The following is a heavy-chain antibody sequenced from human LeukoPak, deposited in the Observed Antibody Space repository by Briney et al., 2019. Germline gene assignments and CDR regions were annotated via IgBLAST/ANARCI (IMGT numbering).Heavy chain of an antibody. Sequence: GGSLRLSCAASGFTFSSYDMHWVRQATGKGLEWVSAIGTAGDTYYPGSVKGRFTISRENAKNSLYLQMNSLRAGDTAVYYCARGSCSGWYPDYWGQGTLVTVSS. CDR2: IGTAGDT. CDR3: ARGSCSGWYPDY. CDR1: GFTFSSYD. V-gene: IGHV3-13*01. D-gene: IGHD6-19*01. J-gene: IGHJ4*02.